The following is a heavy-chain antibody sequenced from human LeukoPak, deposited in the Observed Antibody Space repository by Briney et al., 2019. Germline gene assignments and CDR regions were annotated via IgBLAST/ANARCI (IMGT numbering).Heavy chain of an antibody. CDR2: IKQDGREK. J-gene: IGHJ4*02. D-gene: IGHD5-12*01. Sequence: GGSLRLSCAASGFTFSSYWMSWVRQAPGKGLEWVANIKQDGREKYYVDSVKGRFTISRDNAKNSLYLQMNSLRAEDTAVYYCATQRGYSGYDQTFDYWGQGTLVTVSS. CDR1: GFTFSSYW. CDR3: ATQRGYSGYDQTFDY. V-gene: IGHV3-7*01.